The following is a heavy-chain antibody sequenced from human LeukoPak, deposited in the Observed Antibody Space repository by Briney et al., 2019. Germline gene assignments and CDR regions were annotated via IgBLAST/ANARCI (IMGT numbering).Heavy chain of an antibody. CDR3: ARVGCTNGVCYEFDY. V-gene: IGHV3-30*02. CDR1: GFTFSSYG. D-gene: IGHD2-8*01. Sequence: GGSLRLSCAASGFTFSSYGMHWVRQAPGKGLEWVAFIRYDGSNKYYADSVKGRFTISRDNSKNTLYLQMNSLRAEGTAVYYCARVGCTNGVCYEFDYWGQGTLVTVSS. CDR2: IRYDGSNK. J-gene: IGHJ4*02.